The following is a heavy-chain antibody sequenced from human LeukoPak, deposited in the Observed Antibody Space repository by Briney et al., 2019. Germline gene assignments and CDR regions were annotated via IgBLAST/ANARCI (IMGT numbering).Heavy chain of an antibody. V-gene: IGHV3-30*04. Sequence: GGSLRLSCAASGFTFSSYAMHWVRQAPGKGLEWVAVISYDGSNKYYADSVKGRFTISRDNSKNTLYLQMNSLRAEDTAVYYCAKDKWLSQYYFDYWGQGTLVTVSS. CDR1: GFTFSSYA. CDR2: ISYDGSNK. J-gene: IGHJ4*02. CDR3: AKDKWLSQYYFDY. D-gene: IGHD3-22*01.